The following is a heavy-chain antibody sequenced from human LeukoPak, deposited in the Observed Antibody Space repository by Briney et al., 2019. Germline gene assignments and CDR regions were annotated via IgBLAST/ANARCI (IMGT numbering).Heavy chain of an antibody. CDR2: VSYSGDT. J-gene: IGHJ4*02. V-gene: IGHV4-59*11. CDR1: GGSISGHF. D-gene: IGHD1-26*01. Sequence: SATLSLTCTVSGGSISGHFWSWIRQPPGKGLEWIGFVSYSGDTNYSPSFNGRVTISLDTSKSQFSLNLNSVTAADTAVYFCARGGASSRYFGYWGQGTLVTVSS. CDR3: ARGGASSRYFGY.